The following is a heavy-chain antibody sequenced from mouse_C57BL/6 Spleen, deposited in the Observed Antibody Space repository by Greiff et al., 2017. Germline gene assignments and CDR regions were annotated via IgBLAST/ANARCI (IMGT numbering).Heavy chain of an antibody. Sequence: VQGVESGPELVKPGASVKISCKASGYAFSSSWMNWVKQRPGKGLEWIGRIYPGDGDTNYNGKFKGKATLTADKSSSTAYMQLSSLTSEDSAVYFCARWLLPYYAMDYWGQGTSVTVSS. V-gene: IGHV1-82*01. CDR1: GYAFSSSW. D-gene: IGHD2-3*01. CDR2: IYPGDGDT. J-gene: IGHJ4*01. CDR3: ARWLLPYYAMDY.